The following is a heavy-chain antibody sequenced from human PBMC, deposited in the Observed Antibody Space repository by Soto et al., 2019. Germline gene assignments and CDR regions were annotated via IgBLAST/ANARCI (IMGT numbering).Heavy chain of an antibody. CDR3: AKVPYGYSYYFDY. Sequence: EVQLLESGGGLVQPGGSLRLSCAAFGFSFSSYAMSWVRQAPGKGLEWVSAISGSGGSTYYADSVKGRFTISRDNSKNTLYLQMNSLRAEDTAVYCCAKVPYGYSYYFDYWGQGTLVTVSS. D-gene: IGHD2-21*01. J-gene: IGHJ4*02. CDR2: ISGSGGST. CDR1: GFSFSSYA. V-gene: IGHV3-23*01.